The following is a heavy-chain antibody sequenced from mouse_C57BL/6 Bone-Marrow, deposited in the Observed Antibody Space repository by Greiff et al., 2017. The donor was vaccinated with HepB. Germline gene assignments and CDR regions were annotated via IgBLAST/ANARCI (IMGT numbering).Heavy chain of an antibody. Sequence: VQLQQSGPELVKPGASVKLSCKASGYTFTSDDINWVKQRPGQGLEWIGWIYHRDGSTKYNEKVKGKATLTVDTASSTGYMELHSLTSEDSAVYFCARGDYWGQGTLVTVSA. CDR3: ARGDY. V-gene: IGHV1-85*01. CDR2: IYHRDGST. J-gene: IGHJ3*01. CDR1: GYTFTSDD.